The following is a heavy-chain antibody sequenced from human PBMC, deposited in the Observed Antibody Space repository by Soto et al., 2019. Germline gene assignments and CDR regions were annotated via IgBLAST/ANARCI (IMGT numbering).Heavy chain of an antibody. CDR3: AAMATIPYYFDY. Sequence: PSETLSLTCTVSGGSISSYYWSWIRQPPGKGLEWIGYIYYSGSTNYNPSLKSRVTISVDTSKNQFSLKLSSVTAADTAVYYCAAMATIPYYFDYWGQGTLVTVSS. J-gene: IGHJ4*02. CDR1: GGSISSYY. CDR2: IYYSGST. D-gene: IGHD5-12*01. V-gene: IGHV4-59*01.